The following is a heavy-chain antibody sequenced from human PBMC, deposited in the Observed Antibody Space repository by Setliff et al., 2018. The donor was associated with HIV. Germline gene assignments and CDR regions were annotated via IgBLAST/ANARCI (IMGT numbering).Heavy chain of an antibody. CDR3: AKQTVSSSWSNWFDP. D-gene: IGHD6-13*01. CDR1: GFTFGDYA. J-gene: IGHJ5*02. Sequence: PGGSLRLSCTASGFTFGDYAMSWVRQAPGKGLEWVSGISGSAGTTYYADSVKGRFTISRDNSKNTLYLQMNSLRAEDTAVYYCAKQTVSSSWSNWFDPWGQGTLVTVSS. CDR2: ISGSAGTT. V-gene: IGHV3-23*01.